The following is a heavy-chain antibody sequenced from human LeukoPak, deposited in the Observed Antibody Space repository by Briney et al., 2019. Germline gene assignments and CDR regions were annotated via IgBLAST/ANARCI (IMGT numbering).Heavy chain of an antibody. D-gene: IGHD5-18*01. CDR1: GYTFTSYY. Sequence: GASVKVSCMASGYTFTSYYMHWVRQAPGQGLEWMGIINPSGGSTSYAQKFQGRVAMTRDTSTSTVYMELSSLRSEDTAVYYCARAGIQLWLKSYWGQGTLVTVSS. CDR3: ARAGIQLWLKSY. CDR2: INPSGGST. J-gene: IGHJ4*02. V-gene: IGHV1-46*01.